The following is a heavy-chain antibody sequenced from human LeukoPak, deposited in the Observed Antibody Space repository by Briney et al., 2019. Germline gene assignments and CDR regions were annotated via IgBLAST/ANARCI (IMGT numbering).Heavy chain of an antibody. CDR1: GFTFSSYG. J-gene: IGHJ4*02. V-gene: IGHV3-30*18. D-gene: IGHD6-19*01. CDR3: AKGPRYSSGWYGGDWDY. CDR2: ISYDGSNK. Sequence: PGGSLRLSCAASGFTFSSYGMHWVRQAPGKGLEWVAVISYDGSNKYYADSVKGRFTISRDNSKNTLYLQMNSLRAEDTAVYYCAKGPRYSSGWYGGDWDYWGQGTLVTVSS.